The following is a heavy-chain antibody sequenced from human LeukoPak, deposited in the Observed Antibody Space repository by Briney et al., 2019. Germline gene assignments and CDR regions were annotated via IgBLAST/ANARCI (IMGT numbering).Heavy chain of an antibody. J-gene: IGHJ4*02. V-gene: IGHV3-23*01. CDR2: ISGSGGST. Sequence: GGSLRLSCAASGSTFSSYAMSWVRQAPGKGLEWVSAISGSGGSTYYADSVKGRFTISRDNSKNTLYLQMNSLRAEDTAVYYCTKSGYSYGDFDYWGQGTLVTVSS. CDR3: TKSGYSYGDFDY. CDR1: GSTFSSYA. D-gene: IGHD5-18*01.